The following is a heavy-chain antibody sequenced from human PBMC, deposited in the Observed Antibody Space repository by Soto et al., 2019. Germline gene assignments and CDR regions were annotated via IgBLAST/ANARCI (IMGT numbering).Heavy chain of an antibody. J-gene: IGHJ4*02. D-gene: IGHD2-15*01. CDR3: ARHTPAISISDH. Sequence: SETLSLTCTVSGGSISSSSYYWGWIRQPPGKGLEWIGSIYYSGSTYYNPSLKSRVTISVDTSKSQFSLKLSSVTAADTAVYYCARHTPAISISDHWGQGTLVTVSS. V-gene: IGHV4-39*01. CDR2: IYYSGST. CDR1: GGSISSSSYY.